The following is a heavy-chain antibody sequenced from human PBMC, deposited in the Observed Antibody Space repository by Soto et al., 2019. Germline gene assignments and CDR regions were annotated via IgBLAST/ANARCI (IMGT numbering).Heavy chain of an antibody. CDR1: GGSFSGYY. V-gene: IGHV4-34*01. CDR2: INHSGST. Sequence: SETLSLTCAVYGGSFSGYYWSWIRQPPGKGLEWIGEINHSGSTNYNPSLKSRVTISVDTSKNQSSLKLSSVTAADTAVYYCARGPLNDFWSGFRYMDVWGKGTTVTVSS. CDR3: ARGPLNDFWSGFRYMDV. D-gene: IGHD3-3*01. J-gene: IGHJ6*03.